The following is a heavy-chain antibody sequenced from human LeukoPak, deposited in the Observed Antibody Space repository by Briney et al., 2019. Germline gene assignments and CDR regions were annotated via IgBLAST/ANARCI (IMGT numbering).Heavy chain of an antibody. J-gene: IGHJ4*02. CDR3: AKDIVEAGLFFDY. D-gene: IGHD3-16*02. CDR1: GFTFSTYG. V-gene: IGHV3-30*02. CDR2: IRYDGSTK. Sequence: PGGSLRLSCAASGFTFSTYGMYWVRQAPGKGLEWVAYIRYDGSTKYYADSVKGRFTISRDNSKNTLYLQMNSLRAEDTAVYYCAKDIVEAGLFFDYWGQRTLVTVSS.